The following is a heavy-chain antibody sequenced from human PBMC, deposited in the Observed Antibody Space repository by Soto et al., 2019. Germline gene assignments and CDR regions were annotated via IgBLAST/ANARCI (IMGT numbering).Heavy chain of an antibody. CDR1: GYTFTSYG. CDR3: ARDNYGACATNDHDAFDI. V-gene: IGHV1-18*01. D-gene: IGHD4-17*01. J-gene: IGHJ3*02. CDR2: ISAYNGNT. Sequence: ASVKASCEASGYTFTSYGISWVRQAPGQGPEWMGWISAYNGNTNYAQKLQGRVTMTTDTSTSTDYMELRSLRSDDTAVYYCARDNYGACATNDHDAFDIWGQGTMVTVSS.